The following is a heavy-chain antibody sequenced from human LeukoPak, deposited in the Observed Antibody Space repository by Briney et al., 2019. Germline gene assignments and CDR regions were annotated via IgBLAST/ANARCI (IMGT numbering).Heavy chain of an antibody. D-gene: IGHD5-18*01. V-gene: IGHV4-61*02. Sequence: SQTLSLTCTVSGGSISSGSYYWSWIRQPARKGLEWIGRIYTSGSTNYNPSLKSRVTISVDTSKNQFSLKLSSVTAADTAVYYCARDRYSYGPYDIWGQGTMVTVSS. CDR3: ARDRYSYGPYDI. J-gene: IGHJ3*02. CDR1: GGSISSGSYY. CDR2: IYTSGST.